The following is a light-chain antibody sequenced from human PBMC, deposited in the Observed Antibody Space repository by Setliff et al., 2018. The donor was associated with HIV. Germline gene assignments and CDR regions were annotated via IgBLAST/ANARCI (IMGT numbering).Light chain of an antibody. J-gene: IGKJ4*01. V-gene: IGKV1-33*01. CDR2: DSS. CDR1: QDITNY. Sequence: DIQMTQSPSSLSASVGDRVTITCQASQDITNYLNWYQQKPGKAPELLIYDSSNLQTGAPSRFSGSGSGTDFTFTINHLQPEDIATYFCQQCDSLPLTFGGGTKVDIK. CDR3: QQCDSLPLT.